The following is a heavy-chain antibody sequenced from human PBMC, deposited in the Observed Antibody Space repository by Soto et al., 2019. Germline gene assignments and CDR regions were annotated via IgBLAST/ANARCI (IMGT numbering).Heavy chain of an antibody. V-gene: IGHV4-59*01. CDR1: GGSISSYY. CDR3: ASSNIAAAGFYYYGMDV. J-gene: IGHJ6*02. CDR2: IYYSGST. Sequence: QVQLQESGPGLVKPSETLSLTCTVSGGSISSYYWSWIRQPPGKGLEWIGYIYYSGSTNYNPSRKSRVTISVDTSKNQFSLKLSSVTAADTAVYYCASSNIAAAGFYYYGMDVWGRGTTVTVSS. D-gene: IGHD6-13*01.